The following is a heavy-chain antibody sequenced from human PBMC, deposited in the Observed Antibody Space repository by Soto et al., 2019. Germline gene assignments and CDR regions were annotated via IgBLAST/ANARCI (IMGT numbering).Heavy chain of an antibody. CDR2: IYFSGVT. D-gene: IGHD1-1*01. J-gene: IGHJ3*01. V-gene: IGHV4-31*03. CDR1: GGSISSAGYY. CDR3: ARDPWRTPPEAAFDV. Sequence: SETLSLTCTVSGGSISSAGYYWSWIRQHPGKGLEWIGYIYFSGVTYYNPSLESRVTISVDTSKNQFSLRLSSVTAADTAVYYCARDPWRTPPEAAFDVWGQGTKVTVSS.